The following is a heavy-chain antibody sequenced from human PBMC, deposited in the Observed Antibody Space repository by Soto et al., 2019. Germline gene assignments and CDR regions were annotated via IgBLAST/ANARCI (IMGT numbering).Heavy chain of an antibody. V-gene: IGHV1-18*01. D-gene: IGHD3-16*02. Sequence: ASVKVDCKASGYTFTSYCFSRVRQAPGQGHERMGWISAYNGNTNYAQKLPGRGTITTDTSTSTAYMELRSLRSEDTAGYYCACYRCIGYYDVMAVWGQGTTVTGS. CDR1: GYTFTSYC. CDR2: ISAYNGNT. J-gene: IGHJ6*02. CDR3: ACYRCIGYYDVMAV.